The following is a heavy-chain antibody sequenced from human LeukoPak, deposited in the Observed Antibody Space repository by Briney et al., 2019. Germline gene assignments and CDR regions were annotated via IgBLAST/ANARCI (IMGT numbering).Heavy chain of an antibody. CDR3: ARATGSSVPYYYYMDV. V-gene: IGHV4-61*02. Sequence: SETLSLTCTVSGGSIRSGSCYWSWIRQPAGKGLEWIGRIYTSGTTNYNPSLKSRVTISVDTSKNQFSLKLRSVTAADTAVYYCARATGSSVPYYYYMDVWGKGTTVTVSS. D-gene: IGHD2-2*01. CDR2: IYTSGTT. CDR1: GGSIRSGSCY. J-gene: IGHJ6*03.